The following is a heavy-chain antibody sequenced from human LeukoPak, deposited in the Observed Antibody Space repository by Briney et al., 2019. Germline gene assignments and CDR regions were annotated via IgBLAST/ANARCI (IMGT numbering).Heavy chain of an antibody. CDR1: GGSFSGYY. V-gene: IGHV4-34*01. D-gene: IGHD3-3*01. Sequence: SETLSLTCAVYGGSFSGYYWSWIRQPPGKELEWIGEINHSGSTNYNPSLKSRVTISVDTSKNQFSLKLSSVTAADTAVYYCARDADFYGMDVWGQGTTVTVSS. CDR2: INHSGST. CDR3: ARDADFYGMDV. J-gene: IGHJ6*02.